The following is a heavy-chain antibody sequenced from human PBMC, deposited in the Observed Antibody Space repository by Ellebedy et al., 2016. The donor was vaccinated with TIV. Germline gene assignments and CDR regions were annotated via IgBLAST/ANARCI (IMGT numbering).Heavy chain of an antibody. V-gene: IGHV3-48*02. D-gene: IGHD4-17*01. CDR2: FSISGTTL. CDR3: AAYGYYHY. J-gene: IGHJ4*02. CDR1: GFTLSTYD. Sequence: GESLKISCAASGFTLSTYDMHWVRQAPGKGLEWFSYFSISGTTLYYADSVRGRFTISRDDAKNSLYLQMNSLRDEDTAVYYCAAYGYYHYWGQGTLVTVSS.